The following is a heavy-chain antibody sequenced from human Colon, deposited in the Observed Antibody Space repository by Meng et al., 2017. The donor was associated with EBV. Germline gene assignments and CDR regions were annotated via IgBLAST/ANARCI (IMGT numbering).Heavy chain of an antibody. CDR3: AKEIGTRSSNWYIDS. Sequence: GQRVGRGGGVVQAGRSLRLSCAASGFIFSNDGMHWVRQAPGKGLEWVAGVSYDGTNEYYADSLAGRFTISRDNSNNVVYLQMNSLRAVDTAVYYCAKEIGTRSSNWYIDSWGQGTLVTVSS. V-gene: IGHV3-30*18. CDR2: VSYDGTNE. J-gene: IGHJ4*02. CDR1: GFIFSNDG. D-gene: IGHD6-13*01.